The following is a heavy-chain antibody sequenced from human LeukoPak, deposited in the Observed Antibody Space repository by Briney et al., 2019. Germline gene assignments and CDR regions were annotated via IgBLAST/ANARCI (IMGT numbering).Heavy chain of an antibody. CDR1: GYTLTELS. J-gene: IGHJ6*02. CDR2: FDPEDGET. V-gene: IGHV1-24*01. CDR3: ATVGIRGTSYYYYYYGMDV. D-gene: IGHD3-10*01. Sequence: GASVKVSCKVSGYTLTELSMHWVRQAPGKGLEWMGGFDPEDGETIYAQKFQGRVTMTEDTSTDTAYMELSSLRSEDTAVYYCATVGIRGTSYYYYYYGMDVWGQGTTVTVSS.